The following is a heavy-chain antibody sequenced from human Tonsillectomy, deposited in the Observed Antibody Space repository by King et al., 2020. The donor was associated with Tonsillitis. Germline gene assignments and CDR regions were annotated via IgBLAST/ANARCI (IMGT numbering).Heavy chain of an antibody. CDR2: IDPNDSYT. J-gene: IGHJ3*02. CDR1: GYSFTGYC. V-gene: IGHV5-10-1*03. D-gene: IGHD3-16*01. Sequence: VQLVESGAEVKKPGESLRISCRGSGYSFTGYCISWVRQMPGKGLEWMGTIDPNDSYTIYSPSFQGHVTISTDKSITTSYLQWSSLKASDTAMYYCARFRLGGRYTARDAFHIWAQGTMVTVSS. CDR3: ARFRLGGRYTARDAFHI.